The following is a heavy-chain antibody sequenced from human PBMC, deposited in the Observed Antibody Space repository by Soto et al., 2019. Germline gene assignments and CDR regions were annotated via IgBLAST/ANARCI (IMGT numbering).Heavy chain of an antibody. D-gene: IGHD6-13*01. V-gene: IGHV3-23*01. CDR1: GFTFSSYA. CDR3: ARRGSSSYFDY. J-gene: IGHJ4*02. Sequence: EVQLLESGGGLVQPGGSLRLSCAASGFTFSSYAMRWVRQAPGEGVEWVSAIMGSGGSTYNXNSVXGRXTXSRDNSKNTXXXXMNRLRAEDTAVYYCARRGSSSYFDYWGQGTLVTVSS. CDR2: IMGSGGST.